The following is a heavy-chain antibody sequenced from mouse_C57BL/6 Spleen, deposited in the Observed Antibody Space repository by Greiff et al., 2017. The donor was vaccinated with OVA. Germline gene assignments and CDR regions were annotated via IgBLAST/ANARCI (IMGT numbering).Heavy chain of an antibody. Sequence: EVKLVESGGDLVKPGGSLKLSCAASGFTFSSYGMSWVRQTPDKRLEWVATISSGGSYTYYPDSVKGRFTISRDNDKNTLYLQMTSLKSEDTAMYYCARDYYAMDYWGQGTSVTVSS. J-gene: IGHJ4*01. V-gene: IGHV5-6*02. CDR3: ARDYYAMDY. CDR1: GFTFSSYG. CDR2: ISSGGSYT.